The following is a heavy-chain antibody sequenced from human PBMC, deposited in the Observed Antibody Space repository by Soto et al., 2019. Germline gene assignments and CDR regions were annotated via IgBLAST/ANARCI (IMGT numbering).Heavy chain of an antibody. V-gene: IGHV4-31*03. CDR3: ARDRPAFKSFGSGMDV. CDR2: IFYSGST. Sequence: QVQLQESGPGLVKPSQTLSLTCSVSGGAINNRDHYWSWIRQHPGKGLEWIGNIFYSGSTDYNPSLKGRLTISIDTSKNEFSLKLTSVTAADTAVYYCARDRPAFKSFGSGMDVWGQGTTVTVSS. J-gene: IGHJ6*02. D-gene: IGHD3-16*01. CDR1: GGAINNRDHY.